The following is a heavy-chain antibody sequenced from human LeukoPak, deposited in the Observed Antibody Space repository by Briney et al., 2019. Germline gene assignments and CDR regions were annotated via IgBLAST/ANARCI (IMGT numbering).Heavy chain of an antibody. D-gene: IGHD3-10*01. Sequence: SETLSLTCAVYGGSFSGYYWSWIRQPPGKGLEWIGEINHSGSTNYNPSLKSRVTISVDTSKNQFSLKLSSVTAADTAVYYCARGTSGDHYYFDYWGQGTLVTVSS. CDR2: INHSGST. CDR1: GGSFSGYY. J-gene: IGHJ4*02. V-gene: IGHV4-34*01. CDR3: ARGTSGDHYYFDY.